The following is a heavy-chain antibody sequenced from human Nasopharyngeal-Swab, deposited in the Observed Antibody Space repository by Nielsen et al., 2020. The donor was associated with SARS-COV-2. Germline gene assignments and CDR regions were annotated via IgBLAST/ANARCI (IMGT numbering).Heavy chain of an antibody. CDR2: ISAYNGNT. Sequence: GESLKISCKASGYTFTSYGISWVRQAPGQGLEWMGWISAYNGNTNYAQKLQGRVTMTTDTSTSTAYMELRSLRSDDTAVYYCARNSPGYSYGYNWFDPWGQGTLVTVSS. J-gene: IGHJ5*02. CDR1: GYTFTSYG. D-gene: IGHD5-18*01. V-gene: IGHV1-18*01. CDR3: ARNSPGYSYGYNWFDP.